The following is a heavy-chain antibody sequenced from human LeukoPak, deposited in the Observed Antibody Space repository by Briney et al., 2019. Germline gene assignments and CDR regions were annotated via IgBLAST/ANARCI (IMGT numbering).Heavy chain of an antibody. J-gene: IGHJ4*02. CDR2: IRTDGVTT. CDR1: GFTFSSYA. D-gene: IGHD5-24*01. V-gene: IGHV3-23*01. CDR3: VKDDGWVQYAN. Sequence: PGGSLRLSCAASGFTFSSYAMSWVRQAPGKGLEWVSGIRTDGVTTYYADSVKGRFIISRDNSKNTVYLQMNSLSAEDAAVYYCVKDDGWVQYANWGQGTLVTVSS.